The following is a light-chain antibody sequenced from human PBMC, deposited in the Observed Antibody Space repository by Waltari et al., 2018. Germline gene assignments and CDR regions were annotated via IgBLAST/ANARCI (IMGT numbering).Light chain of an antibody. Sequence: QSALTQPASVSGSPGQSITISCAGTSSDVGNYNLVSWYQQHAGEAPKLMIYEVTNRPYGVLNRVSGSKSGNTASLTISGLQAEDEADYYCCSYASGSTFVFGGGTKLTVL. CDR2: EVT. J-gene: IGLJ2*01. CDR1: SSDVGNYNL. V-gene: IGLV2-23*02. CDR3: CSYASGSTFV.